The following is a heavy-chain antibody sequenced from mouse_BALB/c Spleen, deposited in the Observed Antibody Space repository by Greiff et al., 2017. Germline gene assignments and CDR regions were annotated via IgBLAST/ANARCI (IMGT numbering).Heavy chain of an antibody. V-gene: IGHV5-17*02. D-gene: IGHD3-3*01. CDR3: ARWGTRAWFAY. CDR1: GFTFSSFG. CDR2: ISSGSSTI. Sequence: DVQLVESGGGLVQPGGSRKLSCAASGFTFSSFGMHWVRQAPEKGLEWVAYISSGSSTIYYADTVKGRFTISRDNPKNTLFLQMTSLRSEDTAMYYCARWGTRAWFAYWGQGTLVTVSA. J-gene: IGHJ3*01.